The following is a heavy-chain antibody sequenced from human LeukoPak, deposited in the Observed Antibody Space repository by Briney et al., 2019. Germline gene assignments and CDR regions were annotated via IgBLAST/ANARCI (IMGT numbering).Heavy chain of an antibody. J-gene: IGHJ4*02. D-gene: IGHD3-22*01. CDR1: GFTFSSYA. V-gene: IGHV3-23*01. CDR2: ISSSGSST. Sequence: GGSLRLSCAASGFTFSSYAMSWVRQAPGKGLEWVSAISSSGSSTFYADSVKGRFTVSRDNSKSTLYLQMNSLRAEDTAVYYCAKHRFESGGYHSTDWGQGTLVTVSS. CDR3: AKHRFESGGYHSTD.